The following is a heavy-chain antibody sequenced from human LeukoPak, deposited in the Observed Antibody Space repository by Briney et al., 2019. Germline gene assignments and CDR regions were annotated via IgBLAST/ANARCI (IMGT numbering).Heavy chain of an antibody. D-gene: IGHD3/OR15-3a*01. CDR1: GVSISSSNSY. CDR3: ARQTGSGLFILP. J-gene: IGHJ4*02. Sequence: SETLSLTCTVSGVSISSSNSYWGWIRQPPGKGLEWIGSIYYSGNTYYNASPKSQVSISIDTSKNQFSLRLTSVTAADTAVYYCARQTGSGLFILPGGQGTLVTVSS. CDR2: IYYSGNT. V-gene: IGHV4-39*01.